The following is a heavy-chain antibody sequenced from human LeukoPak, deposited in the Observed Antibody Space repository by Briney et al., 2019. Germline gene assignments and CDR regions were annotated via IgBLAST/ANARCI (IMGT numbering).Heavy chain of an antibody. V-gene: IGHV4-39*01. D-gene: IGHD6-19*01. CDR3: ARRGVVVADRGLT. Sequence: NPSETLSLTCTVSGGSISSSSYYWGWIRQPPGKGLEWIGSIYYSGSTYYNPSLKSRVAISVDTSKNQFSLELSSVTAADTAVYYCARRGVVVADRGLTWGQGTLVTVSS. CDR1: GGSISSSSYY. CDR2: IYYSGST. J-gene: IGHJ4*02.